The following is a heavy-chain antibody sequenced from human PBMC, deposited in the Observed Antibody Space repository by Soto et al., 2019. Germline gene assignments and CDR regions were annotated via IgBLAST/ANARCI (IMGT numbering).Heavy chain of an antibody. CDR2: VYYNENT. CDR3: VRRERYYGPRGWFAP. D-gene: IGHD3-10*01. J-gene: IGHJ5*02. Sequence: TSETLSLTCTVSGGSISSFAYYWGWIRQPPGKGLEWIGTVYYNENTYYNPSLKSRVTISVDTAKNQFSLNLRSVTAADTAIYFCVRRERYYGPRGWFAPWAQGTLVPVS. V-gene: IGHV4-39*01. CDR1: GGSISSFAYY.